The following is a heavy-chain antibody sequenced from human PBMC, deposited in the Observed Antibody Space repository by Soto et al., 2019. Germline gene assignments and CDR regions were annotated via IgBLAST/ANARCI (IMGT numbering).Heavy chain of an antibody. D-gene: IGHD2-15*01. V-gene: IGHV4-39*01. J-gene: IGHJ3*02. CDR3: ASPLFGYCSGSSGCSDAFDI. CDR2: IYYSGST. Sequence: TPGKGLEWIGSIYYSGSTYYNPSLKSRVTISVDTSKNQFSLKLSSVTAADTAVYYCASPLFGYCSGSSGCSDAFDIWGHGTLVTGSS.